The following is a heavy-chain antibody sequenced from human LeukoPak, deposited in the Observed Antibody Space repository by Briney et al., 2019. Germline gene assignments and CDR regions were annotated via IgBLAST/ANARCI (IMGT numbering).Heavy chain of an antibody. J-gene: IGHJ5*02. CDR3: ARGQVNDILTGSNWFDP. Sequence: ASVKVSCKASGYTFTSYDINWVRQATGQGLEWMGWMNPNSGNTGYAQKFQGRVTMTRNTSISTAYMELSSLRSEDTAVYYCARGQVNDILTGSNWFDPWGQGTLVTVSS. D-gene: IGHD3-9*01. CDR1: GYTFTSYD. V-gene: IGHV1-8*01. CDR2: MNPNSGNT.